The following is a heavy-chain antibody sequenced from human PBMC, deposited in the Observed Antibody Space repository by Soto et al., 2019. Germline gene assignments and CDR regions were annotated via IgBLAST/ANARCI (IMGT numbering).Heavy chain of an antibody. J-gene: IGHJ4*02. CDR2: IYYSGST. CDR1: GGSISSSSYY. D-gene: IGHD4-17*01. CDR3: RTTVTTTDY. V-gene: IGHV4-39*01. Sequence: LSLTCTVSGGSISSSSYYWGWIRQPPGKGLEWIGSIYYSGSTYYNPSLKSRVTISVDTSKNQFSLKLSSVTAADTAVYYCRTTVTTTDYWGQGTLVTVSS.